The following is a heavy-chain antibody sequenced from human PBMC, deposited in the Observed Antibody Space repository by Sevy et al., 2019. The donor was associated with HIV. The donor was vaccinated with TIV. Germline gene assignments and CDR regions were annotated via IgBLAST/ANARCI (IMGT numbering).Heavy chain of an antibody. Sequence: GGSLRLSCAASGFNINTYWMNWVRQAPGKGLEWVANIKYDGSEISYVDSVRGRFTISKDNARNLDYLQMNSLRAEDTALYYCVRAIVIEGSFWGQGTLVTVSS. D-gene: IGHD2-2*01. CDR1: GFNINTYW. CDR3: VRAIVIEGSF. J-gene: IGHJ4*02. CDR2: IKYDGSEI. V-gene: IGHV3-7*01.